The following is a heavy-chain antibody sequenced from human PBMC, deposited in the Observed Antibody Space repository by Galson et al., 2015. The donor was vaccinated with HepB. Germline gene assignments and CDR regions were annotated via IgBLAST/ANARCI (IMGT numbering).Heavy chain of an antibody. V-gene: IGHV3-48*01. CDR1: GFRLTDYA. D-gene: IGHD5-12*01. CDR2: ISSDSRTI. CDR3: VRDRGSGFGGNDVPSFDY. J-gene: IGHJ4*02. Sequence: SLRLSRAASGFRLTDYAMNWVRRAPGKGLEWAAYISSDSRTIHYADSVKGRFTISRDNAKNSVYLQMTNLRGEDTAVYYCVRDRGSGFGGNDVPSFDYWGRGSLVTVS.